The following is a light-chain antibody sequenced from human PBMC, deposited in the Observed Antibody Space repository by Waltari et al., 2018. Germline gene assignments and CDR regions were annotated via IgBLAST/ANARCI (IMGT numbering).Light chain of an antibody. J-gene: IGKJ5*01. CDR2: GAS. Sequence: EIVLTQSPGTLSLSPGEGATLSCRAGQSVSNNYLAWYQQRPGQAPRLLSFGASDRATGIPDRFSGSGSGTDFILTISRLEPEDFAVYYCQQYGSSPTFGQGTRLEIK. CDR1: QSVSNNY. V-gene: IGKV3-20*01. CDR3: QQYGSSPT.